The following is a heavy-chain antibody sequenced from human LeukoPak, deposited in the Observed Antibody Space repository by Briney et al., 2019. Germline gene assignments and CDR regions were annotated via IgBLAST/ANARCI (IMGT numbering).Heavy chain of an antibody. D-gene: IGHD2-8*01. V-gene: IGHV5-51*01. CDR1: EYSSNYQG. Sequence: GESLKFSCQGSEYSSNYQGSCWLRRIPGKGRKGMDMICPVDFDATYSPSFEGQASTSVDASLSSAYVQWSSLQASDTATSFCVRASLVTAGGSNGYPFYFDYWGQGTLVTVSS. CDR3: VRASLVTAGGSNGYPFYFDY. CDR2: ICPVDFDA. J-gene: IGHJ4*02.